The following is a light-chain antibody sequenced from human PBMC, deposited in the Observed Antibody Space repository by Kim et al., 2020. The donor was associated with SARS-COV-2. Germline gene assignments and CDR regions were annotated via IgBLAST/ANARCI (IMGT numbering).Light chain of an antibody. J-gene: IGKJ5*01. CDR3: QQRDTWIT. CDR1: QSVGSY. Sequence: SVAPGDRATLSCRARQSVGSYLAWYQQKAGQPPRLVIYGASIRATGIPARFSGSGSGTDFTLTINNLEPEDFAVYYCQQRDTWITFGQGTRLEIK. V-gene: IGKV3-11*01. CDR2: GAS.